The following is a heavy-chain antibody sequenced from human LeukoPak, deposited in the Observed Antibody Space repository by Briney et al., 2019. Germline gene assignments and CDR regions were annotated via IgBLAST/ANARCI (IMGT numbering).Heavy chain of an antibody. CDR2: IYHSGST. Sequence: SETLSLTCTVSGYSSRSVNSGAWTRQPPGKGLKWIGSIYHSGSTNYNPSLKSRVTISVDTSENRFSLRLPSVTAADTAVYYCARGTYDLGSFDYWGQGTLVTVSS. J-gene: IGHJ4*02. CDR3: ARGTYDLGSFDY. V-gene: IGHV4-38-2*02. CDR1: GYSSRSVNS. D-gene: IGHD5-12*01.